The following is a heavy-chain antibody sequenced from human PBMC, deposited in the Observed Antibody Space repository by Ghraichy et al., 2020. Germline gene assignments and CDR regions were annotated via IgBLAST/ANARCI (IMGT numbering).Heavy chain of an antibody. D-gene: IGHD6-19*01. V-gene: IGHV3-48*02. CDR1: GFTFSSYS. CDR3: ARVERAVAGTWGY. CDR2: ISSSSSTI. Sequence: GGSLRLSCAASGFTFSSYSMNWVRQAPGKGLEWVSYISSSSSTIYYADSVRGRFTISRDNAKNSLYLQMNSLRDEDTAVYYCARVERAVAGTWGYWGQGTLVTVSS. J-gene: IGHJ4*02.